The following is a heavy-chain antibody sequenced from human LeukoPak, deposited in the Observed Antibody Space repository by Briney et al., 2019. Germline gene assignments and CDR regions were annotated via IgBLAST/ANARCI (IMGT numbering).Heavy chain of an antibody. CDR2: IYYSGST. J-gene: IGHJ4*02. CDR1: GGSISSGDYY. Sequence: SETLSLTCTFSGGSISSGDYYWSWIRQPPGKGLEWIGYIYYSGSTYYNPSLKSRVTISVDTSKNQFSLKLSSVTAADTAVYYCARGDILTGYYKPPPGYWGQGTLVTVSS. V-gene: IGHV4-30-4*01. CDR3: ARGDILTGYYKPPPGY. D-gene: IGHD3-9*01.